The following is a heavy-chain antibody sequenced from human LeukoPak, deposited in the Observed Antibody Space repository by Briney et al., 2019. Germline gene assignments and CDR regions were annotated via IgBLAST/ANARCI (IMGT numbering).Heavy chain of an antibody. CDR3: ARGIVGATRYYGMDV. V-gene: IGHV4-4*02. J-gene: IGHJ6*02. CDR1: GGSISSSNW. D-gene: IGHD1-26*01. Sequence: PSGTLSLTCAVSGGSISSSNWWSWVRQPPGKGLEWIGEIYHSGSTNYDPSLKSRVTISVDESKNQFSLKLGSVTAADTAVYYCARGIVGATRYYGMDVWGQGTTVTVSS. CDR2: IYHSGST.